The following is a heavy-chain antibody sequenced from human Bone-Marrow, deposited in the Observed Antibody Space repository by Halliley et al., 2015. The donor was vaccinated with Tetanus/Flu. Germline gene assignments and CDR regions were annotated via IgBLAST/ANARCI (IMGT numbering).Heavy chain of an antibody. CDR2: IYNGDST. Sequence: LEGVSVIYNGDSTYYADPVRGRFTISRDNSNNALYLQMNSLRAEDTAVYYCASPNIWGTYLAYWGHGTMLPVSS. D-gene: IGHD3-16*01. CDR3: ASPNIWGTYLAY. J-gene: IGHJ4*01. V-gene: IGHV3-53*01.